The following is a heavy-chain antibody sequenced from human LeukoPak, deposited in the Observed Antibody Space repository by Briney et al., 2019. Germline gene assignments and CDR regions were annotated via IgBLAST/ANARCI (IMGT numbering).Heavy chain of an antibody. CDR3: ASQSVGTPRYLDS. V-gene: IGHV4-59*01. J-gene: IGHJ4*02. CDR1: GCSITTYY. D-gene: IGHD1-14*01. CDR2: GYYTGST. Sequence: SETLSLTCTVSGCSITTYYWAWIRQPPGKGLEWIGYGYYTGSTNYNPSLKSRVTISVDTSKSQFSLKMSSVTAADTALYYCASQSVGTPRYLDSWGQGTLVTVSS.